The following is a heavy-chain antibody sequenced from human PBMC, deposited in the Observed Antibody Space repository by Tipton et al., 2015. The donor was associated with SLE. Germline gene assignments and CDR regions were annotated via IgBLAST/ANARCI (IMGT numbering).Heavy chain of an antibody. D-gene: IGHD4-17*01. CDR2: ISSSGNT. CDR1: GFTFNNYA. Sequence: GSLRLSCAASGFTFNNYAIHWIRQAPGTGVEYVSAISSSGNTYYADSVKGRFTISRDNSRNTVYLQINSLMRPEDTAVYYCAQDRDGDLACRLDYWGQGTLVT. J-gene: IGHJ4*02. CDR3: AQDRDGDLACRLDY. V-gene: IGHV3-64*02.